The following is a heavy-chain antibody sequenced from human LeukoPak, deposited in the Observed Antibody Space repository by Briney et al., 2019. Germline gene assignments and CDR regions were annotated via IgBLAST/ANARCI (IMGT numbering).Heavy chain of an antibody. D-gene: IGHD3-10*01. J-gene: IGHJ4*02. CDR1: GFTFSSYA. CDR3: AKDSSCGSGSFHFDY. CDR2: ISGSGGST. V-gene: IGHV3-23*01. Sequence: GASLRLSCAASGFTFSSYAMSWVRQAPGKGLEWVSAISGSGGSTYYADSVKGRFTISRDNSKNTLYLQMNSLRAEDTAVYYCAKDSSCGSGSFHFDYWGQGTLVTVSS.